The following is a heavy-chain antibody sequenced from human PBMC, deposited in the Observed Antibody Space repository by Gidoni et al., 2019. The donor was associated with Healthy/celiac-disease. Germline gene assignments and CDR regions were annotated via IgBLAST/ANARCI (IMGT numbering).Heavy chain of an antibody. J-gene: IGHJ6*02. CDR1: GFTFSSYA. D-gene: IGHD4-17*01. Sequence: EVQLLESGGGLVQPGGSLRLSCAASGFTFSSYAMSWVRQAPGKGLEWVSAISGSGGSTYYADSVKGRFTISRDNSKNTLYLQMNSLRAEDTAVYYCAKGTYRGVYGDYDSYYYYGMDVWGQGTTVTVSS. V-gene: IGHV3-23*01. CDR2: ISGSGGST. CDR3: AKGTYRGVYGDYDSYYYYGMDV.